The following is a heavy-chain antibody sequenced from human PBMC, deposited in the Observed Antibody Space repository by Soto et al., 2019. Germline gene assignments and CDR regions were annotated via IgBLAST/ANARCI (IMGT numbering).Heavy chain of an antibody. Sequence: QVQLVQSGAEVKKPGASVKVSCKASGYTFTSNSLTWVRQAPGHGLEWMGWISADNGNTNYAPNLQGRVTMTTDTSTSTIYLELRSLRSDDTAVYYCARGYDRSGYSGAFDIWGQGTMVTVSS. J-gene: IGHJ3*02. CDR1: GYTFTSNS. V-gene: IGHV1-18*01. CDR2: ISADNGNT. CDR3: ARGYDRSGYSGAFDI. D-gene: IGHD3-22*01.